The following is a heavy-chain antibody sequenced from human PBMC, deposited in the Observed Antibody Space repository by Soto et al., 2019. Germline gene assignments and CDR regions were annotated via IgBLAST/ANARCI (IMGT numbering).Heavy chain of an antibody. CDR1: GGTISIGGYS. CDR3: ASRLEMATDGDAFDI. J-gene: IGHJ3*02. V-gene: IGHV4-30-2*01. CDR2: IYHSGST. D-gene: IGHD5-12*01. Sequence: PSETLSLTCAVSGGTISIGGYSLSWIRQPPGKGLEWIGYIYHSGSTYYNPSLKSRVTISVDRSKNQFSLKLSSVTAADTAVYYCASRLEMATDGDAFDIWGQGTMITVSS.